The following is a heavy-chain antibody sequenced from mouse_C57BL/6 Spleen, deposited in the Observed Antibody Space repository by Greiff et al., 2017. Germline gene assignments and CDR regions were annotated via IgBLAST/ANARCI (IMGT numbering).Heavy chain of an antibody. Sequence: QVQLKESGAELVRPGASVTLSCKASGYTFTDYEMHWVKQTPVHGLEWIGAIDPETGGTAYNQKFKGKAILTADKSSSTAYMELRSLTSEDSAVYYCTRGHYGSYDFDYWGQGTTVTVS. J-gene: IGHJ2*01. D-gene: IGHD1-1*01. CDR1: GYTFTDYE. CDR2: IDPETGGT. CDR3: TRGHYGSYDFDY. V-gene: IGHV1-15*01.